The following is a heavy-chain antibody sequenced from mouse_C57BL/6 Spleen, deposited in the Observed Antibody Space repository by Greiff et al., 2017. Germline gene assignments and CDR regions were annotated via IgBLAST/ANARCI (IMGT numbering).Heavy chain of an antibody. Sequence: EVKLVESGGGLVKPGGSLKLSCAASGFTFSDYGMHWVRQAPEKGLEWVAYISSGSSTIYYADTVKGRFTISRDNAKNTLFLQMTSLRSEDTAMYYCARPHYYGSSFFAYWGQGTLATVSA. D-gene: IGHD1-1*01. CDR2: ISSGSSTI. CDR1: GFTFSDYG. CDR3: ARPHYYGSSFFAY. V-gene: IGHV5-17*01. J-gene: IGHJ3*01.